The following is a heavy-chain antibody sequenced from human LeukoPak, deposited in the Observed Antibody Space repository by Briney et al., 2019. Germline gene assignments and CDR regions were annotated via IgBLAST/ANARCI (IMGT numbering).Heavy chain of an antibody. CDR1: GGSNSSYY. Sequence: SETLSLTCTVSGGSNSSYYWNWIRQPPGKGLEWIGHIYYSGSTNYNPSLKSRVTISVDTSKNQFSLKLSPVTAADTAVYYCASSKMTTATRYFQHWGQGTLVTVSS. V-gene: IGHV4-59*01. J-gene: IGHJ1*01. CDR3: ASSKMTTATRYFQH. D-gene: IGHD4-17*01. CDR2: IYYSGST.